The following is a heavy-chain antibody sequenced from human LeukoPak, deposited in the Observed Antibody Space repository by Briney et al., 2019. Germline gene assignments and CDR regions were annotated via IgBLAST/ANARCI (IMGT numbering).Heavy chain of an antibody. J-gene: IGHJ4*02. CDR1: GFTFSSYW. Sequence: PGGSLRLSCAAPGFTFSSYWMHWVRQAPGKGLVWVSRINSDGSSTSYADSVKGRFTTSRDNAKNTLYLQMNSLRAEDTAVYYCARDMSGYDRKVAFDYWGQGTLVTVSS. D-gene: IGHD5-12*01. V-gene: IGHV3-74*01. CDR3: ARDMSGYDRKVAFDY. CDR2: INSDGSST.